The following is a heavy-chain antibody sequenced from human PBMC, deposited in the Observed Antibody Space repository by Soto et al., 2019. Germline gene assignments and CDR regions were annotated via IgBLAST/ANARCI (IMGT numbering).Heavy chain of an antibody. D-gene: IGHD3-16*01. J-gene: IGHJ3*02. Sequence: AGGSLRLSCAASGFTFSSYAMSWVRQAPGKGLEWVSAISGSGGSTYYADSVKGRFTISRDNSKNTLYLQMNSLRAEDTAVYYCAKGASASYDYVWGAFDIWGQGTMVTVSS. CDR1: GFTFSSYA. CDR2: ISGSGGST. V-gene: IGHV3-23*01. CDR3: AKGASASYDYVWGAFDI.